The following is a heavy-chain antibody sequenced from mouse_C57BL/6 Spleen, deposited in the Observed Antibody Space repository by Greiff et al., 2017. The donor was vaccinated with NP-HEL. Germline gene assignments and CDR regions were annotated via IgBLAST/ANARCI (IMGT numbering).Heavy chain of an antibody. V-gene: IGHV1-64*01. CDR1: GYTFTSYW. D-gene: IGHD2-5*01. CDR2: IHPNSGST. Sequence: QVQLQQPGAELVKPGASVKLSCKASGYTFTSYWMHWVKQRPGQGLEWIGMIHPNSGSTNYNEKLKSKATLTVDKSSSTAYMQLSSLTSEDSAVYYCARSYSNYFDDWGQGTTLTVSS. J-gene: IGHJ2*01. CDR3: ARSYSNYFDD.